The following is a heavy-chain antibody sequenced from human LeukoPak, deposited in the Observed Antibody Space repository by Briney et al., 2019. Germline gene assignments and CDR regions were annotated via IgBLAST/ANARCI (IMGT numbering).Heavy chain of an antibody. CDR3: ARVDVDIVATMGNYYYYGMDV. D-gene: IGHD5-12*01. Sequence: GGSLRLSCAASGFTFSSYAMHWVRQAPGKGLERVAVISYEGSNKYYADSVKGRFTISRDNSKSTLYLQMNSRRAGDTAVYYCARVDVDIVATMGNYYYYGMDVWGKGTTVTVSS. V-gene: IGHV3-30*04. CDR2: ISYEGSNK. CDR1: GFTFSSYA. J-gene: IGHJ6*04.